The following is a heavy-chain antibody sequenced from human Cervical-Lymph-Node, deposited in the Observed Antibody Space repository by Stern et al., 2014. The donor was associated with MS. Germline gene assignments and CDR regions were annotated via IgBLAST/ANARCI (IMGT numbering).Heavy chain of an antibody. Sequence: VQLVESGGGLIQPGGSLRLSCAAPGFIVSKNYMSWVRQAPGKGLEWVSLIYTDGSTNYAGSVKSRFTISRDSSKNKLFLLMNSLRAEDTAMYYCARAIFGVNTAAMAPDAFDSWGQGTMVTVSS. CDR2: IYTDGST. J-gene: IGHJ3*01. CDR3: ARAIFGVNTAAMAPDAFDS. V-gene: IGHV3-53*01. CDR1: GFIVSKNY. D-gene: IGHD3-3*01.